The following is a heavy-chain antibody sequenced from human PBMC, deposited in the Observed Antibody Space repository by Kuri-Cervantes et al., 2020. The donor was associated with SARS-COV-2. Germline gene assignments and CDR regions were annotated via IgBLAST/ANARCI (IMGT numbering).Heavy chain of an antibody. CDR1: GGSISSYY. Sequence: GSLRLSCTVSGGSISSYYWSWIRQPAGKGLEWIGRIYTSGSTNYNPSLKSRVTMSVDTSKNQFSLKLSSVTAADTAVYYCAREGPIYYYYYYMDAWGKGTTVTVSS. CDR3: AREGPIYYYYYYMDA. CDR2: IYTSGST. J-gene: IGHJ6*03. V-gene: IGHV4-4*07.